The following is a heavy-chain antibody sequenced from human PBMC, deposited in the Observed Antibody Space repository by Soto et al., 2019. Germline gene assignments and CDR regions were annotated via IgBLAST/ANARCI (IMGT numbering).Heavy chain of an antibody. V-gene: IGHV5-51*01. J-gene: IGHJ6*04. Sequence: PGESLKISCKGSGYSFSSYWINWVRQMPGKGLEWMGIIYPGDSDTRYSPSFQGQVTISADKSISTAYLQWRSLKASDTAMYYCARHHGSPGSYFGMDVWGKGTTVTVS. CDR2: IYPGDSDT. D-gene: IGHD6-13*01. CDR3: ARHHGSPGSYFGMDV. CDR1: GYSFSSYW.